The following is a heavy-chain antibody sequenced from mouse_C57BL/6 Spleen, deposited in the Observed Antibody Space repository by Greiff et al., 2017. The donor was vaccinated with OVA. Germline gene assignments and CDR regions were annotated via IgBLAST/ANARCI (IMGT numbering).Heavy chain of an antibody. D-gene: IGHD1-1*01. V-gene: IGHV1-81*01. J-gene: IGHJ3*01. Sequence: VKLMESGAELARPGASVKLSCKASGYTFTSYGISWVKQRTGQGLEWIGEIYPRSGNTYYNEKFKGKATLTADKSSSTAYMELRSLTSEDSAVYFCARSLITTVVEGAYWGQGTLVTVSA. CDR2: IYPRSGNT. CDR3: ARSLITTVVEGAY. CDR1: GYTFTSYG.